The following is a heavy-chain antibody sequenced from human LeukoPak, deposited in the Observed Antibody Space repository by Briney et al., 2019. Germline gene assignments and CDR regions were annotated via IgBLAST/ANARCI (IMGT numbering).Heavy chain of an antibody. J-gene: IGHJ4*02. CDR2: IRGDNGDT. Sequence: VASVKVSCKASGYTFASYGITWVRQAPGQGLEWVGWIRGDNGDTKYAQKLQGRVTMTTDTSTSTAYMELRSLGSDVTAVYYCARVGLLTGYYFFDYWGQGTLVTASS. CDR3: ARVGLLTGYYFFDY. CDR1: GYTFASYG. D-gene: IGHD3-9*01. V-gene: IGHV1-18*01.